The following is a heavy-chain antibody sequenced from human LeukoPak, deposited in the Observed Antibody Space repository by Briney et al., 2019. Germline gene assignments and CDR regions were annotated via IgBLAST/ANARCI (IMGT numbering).Heavy chain of an antibody. CDR1: GFTFSHYA. J-gene: IGHJ6*03. Sequence: PGGSLRLSCAASGFTFSHYAMYWVRQAPGKGLEWVAVISYDGSNKYYADSVKGRFTISRDNSENTLYLQMHSLRAEDTAVYYCARDWATGGNYYFMDVWGTGITVTVSS. CDR3: ARDWATGGNYYFMDV. D-gene: IGHD3-16*01. V-gene: IGHV3-30*01. CDR2: ISYDGSNK.